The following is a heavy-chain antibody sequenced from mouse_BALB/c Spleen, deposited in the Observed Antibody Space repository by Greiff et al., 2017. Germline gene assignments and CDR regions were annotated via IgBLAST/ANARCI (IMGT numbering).Heavy chain of an antibody. Sequence: EVQGVESGGGLVKPGGSLKLSCAASGFTFSSYAMSWVRQSPEKRLEWVAEISSGGSYTYYPDTVTGRFTISRDNAKNTLYLEMSSLRSEDTAMYYCARAGYDYYYAMDYWGQGTSVTVSS. CDR2: ISSGGSYT. CDR1: GFTFSSYA. D-gene: IGHD2-4*01. CDR3: ARAGYDYYYAMDY. J-gene: IGHJ4*01. V-gene: IGHV5-9-4*01.